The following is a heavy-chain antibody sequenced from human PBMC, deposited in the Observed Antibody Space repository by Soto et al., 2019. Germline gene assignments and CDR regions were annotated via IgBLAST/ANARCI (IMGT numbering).Heavy chain of an antibody. V-gene: IGHV3-66*01. J-gene: IGHJ4*02. CDR3: ARAATASVMFDY. CDR2: IYSGGNT. CDR1: GFTVSSNY. Sequence: GGSLRLSCAASGFTVSSNYMSWVRQAPGKGLEWVSVIYSGGNTFYADSVKGRFTISRDNSKNTLYLQMNSLRAEDTAVYYCARAATASVMFDYWGQGTQVTVSS. D-gene: IGHD2-21*01.